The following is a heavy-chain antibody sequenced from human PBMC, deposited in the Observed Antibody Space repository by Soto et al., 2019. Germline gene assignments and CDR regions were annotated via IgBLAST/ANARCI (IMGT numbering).Heavy chain of an antibody. CDR1: GGSLSSGDYY. CDR3: AREGSHSAYNFAIGIQLWSFDR. CDR2: ITYSGST. J-gene: IGHJ5*02. V-gene: IGHV4-31*03. D-gene: IGHD1-1*01. Sequence: SETLSLTCIVSGGSLSSGDYYWSWLRQHTGKGLEWIGYITYSGSTYYNPSLKSRVTISIDTSNNQFSLKLNSVTAADMAVYYCAREGSHSAYNFAIGIQLWSFDRWGQGLPVTVS.